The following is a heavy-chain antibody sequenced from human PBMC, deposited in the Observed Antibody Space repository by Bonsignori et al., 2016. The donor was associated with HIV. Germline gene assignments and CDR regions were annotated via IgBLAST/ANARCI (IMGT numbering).Heavy chain of an antibody. Sequence: GGSLRLSCAASGFTFSDYYMNWIRQAPGKGLEWVSYISSTGSTIYYADSVKGRFTISRDNAKNSLYLQMNSLRADDTAVYYCARDSRSYDFWSGTPWGQGTLVTVSS. CDR3: ARDSRSYDFWSGTP. D-gene: IGHD3-3*01. J-gene: IGHJ1*01. CDR1: GFTFSDYY. CDR2: ISSTGSTI. V-gene: IGHV3-11*01.